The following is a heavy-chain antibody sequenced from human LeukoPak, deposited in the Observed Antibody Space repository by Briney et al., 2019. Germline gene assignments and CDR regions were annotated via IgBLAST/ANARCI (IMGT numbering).Heavy chain of an antibody. Sequence: GGSLRLSCAASRFTFSSYAMHWVRQAPGKGLEWVAVISYDGSNKYYADSVKGRFTISRDNSKNTLYLQMNSLRAEDTAVYYCARGGSGVCGSGSHYFDYWGQGTLVTVSS. D-gene: IGHD3-10*01. J-gene: IGHJ4*02. CDR2: ISYDGSNK. V-gene: IGHV3-30-3*01. CDR3: ARGGSGVCGSGSHYFDY. CDR1: RFTFSSYA.